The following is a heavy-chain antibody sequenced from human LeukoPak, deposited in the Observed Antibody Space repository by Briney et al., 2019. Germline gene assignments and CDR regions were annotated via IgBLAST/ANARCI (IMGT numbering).Heavy chain of an antibody. J-gene: IGHJ6*03. Sequence: GGSLRLSCAASGFTVSSNYMSWVRQAPGKGLEWVSVIYSGGSTYYSDSVTGRFTISKDNSKNKQYLQMNSLRAEYTAVYYCASHIYYYYYMDVWGKGTTVTVSS. CDR2: IYSGGST. CDR3: ASHIYYYYYMDV. V-gene: IGHV3-66*02. CDR1: GFTVSSNY. D-gene: IGHD2-21*01.